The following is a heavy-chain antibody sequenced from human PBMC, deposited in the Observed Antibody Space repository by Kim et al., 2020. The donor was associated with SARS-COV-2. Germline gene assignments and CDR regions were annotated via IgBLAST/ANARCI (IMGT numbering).Heavy chain of an antibody. V-gene: IGHV3-30*18. CDR1: GFTFSSYG. Sequence: GGSLRLSCAASGFTFSSYGMHWVRQAPGKGLEWVAVISYDGSNKYYADSVKGRFTISRDNSKNTLYLQMNSLRAEDTAVYYCAKERSGIVVVTATFDYWGRGPLVPVSS. CDR2: ISYDGSNK. J-gene: IGHJ4*02. D-gene: IGHD2-21*02. CDR3: AKERSGIVVVTATFDY.